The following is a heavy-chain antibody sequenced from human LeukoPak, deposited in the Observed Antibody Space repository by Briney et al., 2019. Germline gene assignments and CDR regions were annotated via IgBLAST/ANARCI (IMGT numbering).Heavy chain of an antibody. J-gene: IGHJ6*03. Sequence: ASVKVSCKASGGTFSSYAISWVRQAPGQGLEWMGWINPNSGGTNYAQKFQGRVTMTRDTSISTAYMELSRLRSDDTAVYYCAGDRGEDGYNRYYYYMDVWGKGTTVTISS. V-gene: IGHV1-2*02. CDR2: INPNSGGT. D-gene: IGHD5-24*01. CDR1: GGTFSSYA. CDR3: AGDRGEDGYNRYYYYMDV.